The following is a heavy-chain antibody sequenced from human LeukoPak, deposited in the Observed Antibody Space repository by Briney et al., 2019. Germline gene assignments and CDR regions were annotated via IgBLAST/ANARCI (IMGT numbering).Heavy chain of an antibody. CDR2: INHSGST. D-gene: IGHD6-19*01. V-gene: IGHV4-34*01. CDR3: ARGRVAVAGTLVRGWFDP. CDR1: GGSFSGYY. J-gene: IGHJ5*02. Sequence: KPSETLSLTCAVYGGSFSGYYWSWIRQPPGKGLEWIGEINHSGSTNYNPSLKSRVTISVDTSKNQFSLKLSSVTAADTAVYYCARGRVAVAGTLVRGWFDPWGQGTPVTVSS.